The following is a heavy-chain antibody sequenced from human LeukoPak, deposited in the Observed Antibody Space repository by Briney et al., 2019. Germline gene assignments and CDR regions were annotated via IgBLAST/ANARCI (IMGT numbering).Heavy chain of an antibody. D-gene: IGHD2-21*01. Sequence: PAASVTVSCRASGYTFTGYYMHWVRQAPGPGLEWMGWINPNSGSTNYAQKCQGRVTMTRETSISTAYMELSRLRCDDTAVYYCARVPPCGGDCWGQGTLVTVSS. J-gene: IGHJ4*02. CDR3: ARVPPCGGDC. V-gene: IGHV1-2*02. CDR2: INPNSGST. CDR1: GYTFTGYY.